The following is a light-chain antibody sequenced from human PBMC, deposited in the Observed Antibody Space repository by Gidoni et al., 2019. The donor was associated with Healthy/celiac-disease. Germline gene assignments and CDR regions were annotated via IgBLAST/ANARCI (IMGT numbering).Light chain of an antibody. J-gene: IGKJ1*01. V-gene: IGKV3-20*01. CDR3: QQYGSSHWT. CDR2: GAS. Sequence: EIVLTQSPGTLSLSPGERATLSCRASQSVSSSYLAWYQQKPAQAPRLLIYGASSRATGIPDRFSGSGSGTDFTLTISRLEPEDFAVYYCQQYGSSHWTFGQGTKVEIK. CDR1: QSVSSSY.